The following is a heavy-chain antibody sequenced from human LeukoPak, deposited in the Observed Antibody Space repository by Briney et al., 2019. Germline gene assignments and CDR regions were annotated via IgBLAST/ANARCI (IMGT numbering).Heavy chain of an antibody. D-gene: IGHD6-13*01. CDR1: GFTFSSYG. Sequence: PGGSLRLSCAASGFTFSSYGMHWVRQAPGKGLEWVGFIRFDLSNKFHADSVKGRFTISRDNSKNTLYLQMNSLRADHTAVYYCAKDLTIAATGTTGDYWGQGTLVTVSS. V-gene: IGHV3-30*02. CDR3: AKDLTIAATGTTGDY. J-gene: IGHJ4*02. CDR2: IRFDLSNK.